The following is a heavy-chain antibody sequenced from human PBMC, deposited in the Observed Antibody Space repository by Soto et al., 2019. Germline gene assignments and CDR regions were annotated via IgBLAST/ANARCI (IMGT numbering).Heavy chain of an antibody. Sequence: EVQLVESGGGLVKPGGSLRLSCAASGFTFSSYSMNWVRQAPGKGLEWVSSISSSSSYIYYADSVKGRFTISRDNAKNSLCLQMNSLRAEDTAVYYCAPQGGTGYYYGMDVWGQGTTVTVSS. CDR3: APQGGTGYYYGMDV. J-gene: IGHJ6*02. V-gene: IGHV3-21*01. CDR2: ISSSSSYI. D-gene: IGHD3-16*01. CDR1: GFTFSSYS.